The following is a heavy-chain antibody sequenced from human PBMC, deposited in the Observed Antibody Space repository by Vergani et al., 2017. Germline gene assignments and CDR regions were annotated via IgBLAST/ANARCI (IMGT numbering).Heavy chain of an antibody. CDR1: GFSFSSFG. V-gene: IGHV3-33*01. D-gene: IGHD2-2*01. CDR3: ARERYCSSTSCLSDAFDI. J-gene: IGHJ3*02. Sequence: QVQLVESGGGVVQPGRSLRLSCAASGFSFSSFGFHWVRQAPGKGLEWVAFIHYDGSHEYYIDSVKGRFTISRDNSKNTLILQMNGLRAEDTAVYYCARERYCSSTSCLSDAFDIWGQGTMVTVSS. CDR2: IHYDGSHE.